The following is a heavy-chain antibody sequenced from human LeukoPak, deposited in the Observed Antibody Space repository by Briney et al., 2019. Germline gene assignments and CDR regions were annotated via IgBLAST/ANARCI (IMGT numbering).Heavy chain of an antibody. CDR1: GFTGSNNY. D-gene: IGHD6-19*01. Sequence: GGSLRLSCVASGFTGSNNYMSWVRQAPGKGLEWVSAIHSSGGTYYADSVKGRFTISRDNAKNSLYLQMNSLRAEDTALYYCAKDMGYSSGWYRFDYWGQGTLVTVSS. V-gene: IGHV3-53*05. CDR2: IHSSGGT. J-gene: IGHJ4*02. CDR3: AKDMGYSSGWYRFDY.